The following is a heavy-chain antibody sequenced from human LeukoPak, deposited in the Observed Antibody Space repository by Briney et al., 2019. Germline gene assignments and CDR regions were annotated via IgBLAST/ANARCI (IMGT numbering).Heavy chain of an antibody. J-gene: IGHJ4*02. CDR2: IYYSGST. D-gene: IGHD2-21*01. CDR3: ARDAREYSSNFDH. Sequence: SETLSLTCTVSGGSISSSSYYWGWIRQPPGKGLEWIGSIYYSGSTYYNPSLKSRVTISVDTSKNQFSLKLSSVTAADTAVYYCARDAREYSSNFDHWGQGTLVTVSS. CDR1: GGSISSSSYY. V-gene: IGHV4-39*07.